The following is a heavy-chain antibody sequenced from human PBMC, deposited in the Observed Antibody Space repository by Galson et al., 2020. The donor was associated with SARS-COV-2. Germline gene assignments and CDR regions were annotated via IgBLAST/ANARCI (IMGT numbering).Heavy chain of an antibody. J-gene: IGHJ4*02. V-gene: IGHV3-66*01. Sequence: GGSLRLSCAASGFSVSNNYMSWVRQAPGKGLEWVSIINSAGSTYYADSVKGRFAISRDTSRNTLNLQMNSLRVEDTAVYYCFMTGWYINIDYWGQGALVTVSS. CDR1: GFSVSNNY. CDR2: INSAGST. CDR3: FMTGWYINIDY. D-gene: IGHD6-19*01.